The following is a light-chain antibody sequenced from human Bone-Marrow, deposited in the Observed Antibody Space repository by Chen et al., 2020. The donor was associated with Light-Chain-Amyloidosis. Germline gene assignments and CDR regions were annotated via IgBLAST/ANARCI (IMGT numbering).Light chain of an antibody. V-gene: IGLV1-51*02. CDR1: NSNIGINY. Sequence: QSVLTQPPPVSAAPRQKVTISCSGSNSNIGINYVSWYQQLPGTSPKLLIYENNQRPSEIPDRFSGAKSGTSATLGVAGLQTGDEADYYCATWDSSLTVWMFGGGTKLTVL. CDR2: ENN. J-gene: IGLJ3*02. CDR3: ATWDSSLTVWM.